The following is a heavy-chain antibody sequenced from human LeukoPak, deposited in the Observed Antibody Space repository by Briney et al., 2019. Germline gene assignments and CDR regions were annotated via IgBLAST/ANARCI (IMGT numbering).Heavy chain of an antibody. Sequence: SETLSLTCTVSGGSISSSTFHWGWIRQPPGKGLEWIGNIYYSGSTYYNPSLKSRVTISVDTSKNQFSLKLSSVTAADTAVYYCARRITMVRGVIPTDYWGQGTLVTVSS. D-gene: IGHD3-10*01. CDR2: IYYSGST. CDR3: ARRITMVRGVIPTDY. V-gene: IGHV4-39*01. CDR1: GGSISSSTFH. J-gene: IGHJ4*02.